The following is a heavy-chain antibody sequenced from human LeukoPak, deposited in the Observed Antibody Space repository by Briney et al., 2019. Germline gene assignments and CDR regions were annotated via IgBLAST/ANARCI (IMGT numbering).Heavy chain of an antibody. CDR2: ISAYNGNT. CDR1: GYTFTNYG. V-gene: IGHV1-18*04. Sequence: ASVNVSCKGSGYTFTNYGISWVGQAPGQGVEWMGWISAYNGNTNYAQKLQGRVTMTTDTSTSTAYMEVRSLRSDDTAVYYCARGGATVTAYYWYYGMDVWGKGTTVTVSS. D-gene: IGHD4-17*01. J-gene: IGHJ6*04. CDR3: ARGGATVTAYYWYYGMDV.